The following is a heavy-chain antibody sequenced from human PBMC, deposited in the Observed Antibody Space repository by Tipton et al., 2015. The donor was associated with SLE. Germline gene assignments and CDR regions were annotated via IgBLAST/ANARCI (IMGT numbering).Heavy chain of an antibody. CDR3: ARAVDTAMVTFDY. J-gene: IGHJ4*02. Sequence: QLVQSGAEVKKPGSSVKVSCKASGGTFSSYAISWVRQAPGQGLEWMGWMNPNSSNTGYAQKFQGRVTMTRNTSISTAYMELSSLRSEDTAVYYCARAVDTAMVTFDYWGQGTLVTVSS. D-gene: IGHD5-18*01. V-gene: IGHV1-8*02. CDR2: MNPNSSNT. CDR1: GGTFSSYA.